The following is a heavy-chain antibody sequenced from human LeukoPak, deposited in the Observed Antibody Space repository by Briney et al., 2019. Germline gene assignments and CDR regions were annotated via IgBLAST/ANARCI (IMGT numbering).Heavy chain of an antibody. CDR1: GFTFSSYG. Sequence: GRSLRLSCAASGFTFSSYGMHWVRQAPGKGLEWVAVISYDGSNKYYADSVKGRFTISRDNSKNTLYLQMNSLRAEDTAVYYCAKGSPRWLQSGDYFDYWGQGTLVTVSS. V-gene: IGHV3-30*18. D-gene: IGHD5-24*01. J-gene: IGHJ4*02. CDR3: AKGSPRWLQSGDYFDY. CDR2: ISYDGSNK.